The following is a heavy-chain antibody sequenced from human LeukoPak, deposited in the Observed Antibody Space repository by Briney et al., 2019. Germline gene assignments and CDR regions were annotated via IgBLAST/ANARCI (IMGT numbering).Heavy chain of an antibody. CDR1: GFTFSGSA. J-gene: IGHJ6*03. CDR3: TRQGVYDSSGYYYYYMDV. CDR2: IRSKANSYAT. Sequence: SGGSLRLSCAASGFTFSGSAMHWVRQASGKGLEWVGRIRSKANSYATAYAASVKGRFTISRDDSKNTAYLQMNSLKTEDTAVYYCTRQGVYDSSGYYYYYMDVWGKGTTVTVSS. D-gene: IGHD3-22*01. V-gene: IGHV3-73*01.